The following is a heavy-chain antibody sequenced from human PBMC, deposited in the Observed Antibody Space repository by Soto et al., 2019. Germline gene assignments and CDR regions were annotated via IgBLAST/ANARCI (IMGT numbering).Heavy chain of an antibody. Sequence: PGGSLRLSCRTSGFTFSSYGMHWVRQAPGKGPEWVAFISNDGSKTDYADSVKGRFTVSRDNPKNTLFLQMNSLRGEDTAVYYCTKPGSILQWPPFAPWAHGTLVTVSS. J-gene: IGHJ5*02. D-gene: IGHD3-3*01. CDR1: GFTFSSYG. CDR3: TKPGSILQWPPFAP. V-gene: IGHV3-30*02. CDR2: ISNDGSKT.